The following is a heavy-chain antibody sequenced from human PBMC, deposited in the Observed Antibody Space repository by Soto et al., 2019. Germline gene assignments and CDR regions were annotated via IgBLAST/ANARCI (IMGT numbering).Heavy chain of an antibody. V-gene: IGHV3-21*05. D-gene: IGHD3-10*01. CDR3: ARDDYGPGWFDP. CDR1: GFTFSTYG. Sequence: GGSLRLSCAASGFTFSTYGMNWVRQAPGKGLEWVSYISSSSSYTNYADSVKGRFTISRDNAKNSLYLQMNSLRAEDTAVYYCARDDYGPGWFDPWGQGTLVTGSS. J-gene: IGHJ5*02. CDR2: ISSSSSYT.